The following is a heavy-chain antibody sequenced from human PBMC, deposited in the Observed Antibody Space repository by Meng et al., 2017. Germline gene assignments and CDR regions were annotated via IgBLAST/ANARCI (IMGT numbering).Heavy chain of an antibody. J-gene: IGHJ4*02. Sequence: VLSSNNSSLYCFPQVRVKILVWVSIISGDVIITNDADSVKGRFPISSDNAKNTLYLQMNSLRPEDTAVYYCLDEAPRSDYWGQGSLVTVSS. CDR1: VLSSNNSS. D-gene: IGHD1-1*01. CDR2: ISGDVIIT. CDR3: LDEAPRSDY. V-gene: IGHV3-74*01.